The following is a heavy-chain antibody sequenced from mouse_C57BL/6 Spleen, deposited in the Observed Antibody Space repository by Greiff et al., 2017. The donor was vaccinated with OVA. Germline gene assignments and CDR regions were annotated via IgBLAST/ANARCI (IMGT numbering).Heavy chain of an antibody. V-gene: IGHV1-59*01. CDR3: ARRGLGVAY. J-gene: IGHJ3*01. CDR1: GYTFTSYW. D-gene: IGHD4-1*01. CDR2: IDPSDSYT. Sequence: VQLQQPGAELVRPGTSVKLSCKASGYTFTSYWMHWVKQRPGQGLEWIGVIDPSDSYTNYNQKFKGKATLTVDTSSSTAYMQLSSLTSEDSAVYYCARRGLGVAYWGQGTLVTVSA.